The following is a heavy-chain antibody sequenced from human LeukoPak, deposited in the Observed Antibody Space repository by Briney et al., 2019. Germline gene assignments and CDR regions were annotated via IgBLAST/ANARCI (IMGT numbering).Heavy chain of an antibody. V-gene: IGHV4-39*07. CDR2: IYYSGSA. CDR1: GGSISSTIDY. Sequence: SETLPLTCTVSGGSISSTIDYWGWIRQPPGKGLEWIGTIYYSGSAYYNPSLKSRVTISVDTSKNQFSLKLSSVTAADTAVYYCARGVIAAGGNDFDYWGQGTLVTVSS. D-gene: IGHD6-13*01. J-gene: IGHJ4*02. CDR3: ARGVIAAGGNDFDY.